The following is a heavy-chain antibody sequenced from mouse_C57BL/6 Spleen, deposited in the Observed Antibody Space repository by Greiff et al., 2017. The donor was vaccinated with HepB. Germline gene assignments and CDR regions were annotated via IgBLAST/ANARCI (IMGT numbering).Heavy chain of an antibody. CDR3: ARRDYAMDY. Sequence: EVQLQQSGPGLVKPSQSLSLTCSVTGYSITSGYYWNWIRQFPGNKLEWMGYISYDGSNNYNPSLKNRISITRDTSKNQFCLKLNSVTTEDTATYYCARRDYAMDYWGQGTSVTVSS. V-gene: IGHV3-6*01. CDR1: GYSITSGYY. J-gene: IGHJ4*01. CDR2: ISYDGSN.